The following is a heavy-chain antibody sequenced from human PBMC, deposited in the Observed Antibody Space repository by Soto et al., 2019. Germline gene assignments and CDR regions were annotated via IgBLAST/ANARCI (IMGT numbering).Heavy chain of an antibody. CDR1: GGSFSGYY. CDR2: INHSGST. J-gene: IGHJ4*02. V-gene: IGHV4-34*01. CDR3: AEVFPATGASYFAY. Sequence: PSETLSLTCAVYGGSFSGYYWSWIRQPPGKGLEWIGEINHSGSTNYNPSLKSRVTISVDTSKNQFSLKLSPVTAADTVFYYCAEVFPATGASYFAYWGQGTLVPVSS.